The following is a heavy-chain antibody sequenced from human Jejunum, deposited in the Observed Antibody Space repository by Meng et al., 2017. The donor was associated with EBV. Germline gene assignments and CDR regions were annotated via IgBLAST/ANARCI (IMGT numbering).Heavy chain of an antibody. D-gene: IGHD2/OR15-2a*01. CDR2: IDHSGST. CDR3: ARDSQYLARGYFDY. J-gene: IGHJ4*02. V-gene: IGHV4-4*02. CDR1: GGSINSKNW. Sequence: QVQLQESGPGLAQPSXXLXLTCTVSGGSINSKNWWHWVRQAPGKGLEWIGEIDHSGSTHYNPSLKSRVTISLGTSMNQFSLELTSPTAADTAVYYCARDSQYLARGYFDYWGQGPLVTVSS.